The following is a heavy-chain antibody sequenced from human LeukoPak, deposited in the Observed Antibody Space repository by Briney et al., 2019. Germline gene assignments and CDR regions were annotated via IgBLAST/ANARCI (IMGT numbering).Heavy chain of an antibody. CDR1: GYTFTNFG. Sequence: GASVKVSCKASGYTFTNFGINWVRQAPGQGLEWMGRIIPILGIANYAQKFQGRVTITADKSTSTAYMELSSLRSEDTAVYYCARDVLHVDTAMVTHYWGQGTLVTVSS. CDR3: ARDVLHVDTAMVTHY. J-gene: IGHJ4*02. D-gene: IGHD5-18*01. V-gene: IGHV1-69*04. CDR2: IIPILGIA.